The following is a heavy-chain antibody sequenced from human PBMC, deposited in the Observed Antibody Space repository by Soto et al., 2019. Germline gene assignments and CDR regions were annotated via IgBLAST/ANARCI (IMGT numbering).Heavy chain of an antibody. D-gene: IGHD3-10*01. CDR1: GFTFSSYS. J-gene: IGHJ4*02. CDR3: ARGPPVWYYGSGSYYPNLGY. V-gene: IGHV3-21*01. CDR2: ISSSSSYI. Sequence: GGSLRLSCAASGFTFSSYSMNWVRQAPGKGLEWVSSISSSSSYIYYADSVKGRFTISRDNAKNSLYLQMNSLRAEDTAVYYCARGPPVWYYGSGSYYPNLGYWGQGTLVTVSS.